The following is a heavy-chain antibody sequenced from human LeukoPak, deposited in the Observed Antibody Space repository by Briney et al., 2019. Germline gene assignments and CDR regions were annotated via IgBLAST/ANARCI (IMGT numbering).Heavy chain of an antibody. CDR1: GGSISSYY. Sequence: SETLSLTCTVSGGSISSYYWSWIRQPPGKGLEWLGYIYYSGSTNYNPSLKSRVTISVDTSKNQFSLKLSSVTAADTAVYYCARVGSGSYMRDLFDPWGQGTLVTVSS. CDR3: ARVGSGSYMRDLFDP. J-gene: IGHJ5*02. CDR2: IYYSGST. D-gene: IGHD1-26*01. V-gene: IGHV4-59*01.